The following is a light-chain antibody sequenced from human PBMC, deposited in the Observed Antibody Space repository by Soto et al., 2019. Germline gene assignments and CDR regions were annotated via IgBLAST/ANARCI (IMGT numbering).Light chain of an antibody. V-gene: IGKV3-20*01. Sequence: EIVLTQSPGTLSLSPGDRATLSCRASQSVSSSYLAWYQQKPGQAPRLLIYGASNRATGIPDSFSGSGSGTDFTLTISRLDPEDFAVYYCQQYRFFPITFGQGTRLDIK. J-gene: IGKJ5*01. CDR2: GAS. CDR1: QSVSSSY. CDR3: QQYRFFPIT.